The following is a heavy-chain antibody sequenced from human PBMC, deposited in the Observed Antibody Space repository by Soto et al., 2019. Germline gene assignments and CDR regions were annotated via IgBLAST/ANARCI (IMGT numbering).Heavy chain of an antibody. CDR3: ARACSSTCNGADY. Sequence: QVQLVQSGAEVKKPGDSVKVSCKASGYTFTSYGITWVRQAPGQGLEWMGWISANNGNTRFAQNLQGRATMTTDTSTSTAYLELRSLTSDDTAVYYCARACSSTCNGADYWGQGTLVTVSS. V-gene: IGHV1-18*04. J-gene: IGHJ4*02. CDR1: GYTFTSYG. CDR2: ISANNGNT. D-gene: IGHD2-2*01.